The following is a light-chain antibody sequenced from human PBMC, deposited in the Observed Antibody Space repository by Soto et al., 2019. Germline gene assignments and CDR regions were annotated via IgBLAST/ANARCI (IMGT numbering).Light chain of an antibody. Sequence: EIVLTQSPGTLSVSPGERATLSCRASQTISSNYLAWYQQKPGQAPSLLIYGTSSRATGIPDRFSGSGSGTNFTLTISRLEPEDSAIYYCHDYVSWTFGQGTKVEIK. V-gene: IGKV3-20*01. CDR2: GTS. CDR1: QTISSNY. CDR3: HDYVSWT. J-gene: IGKJ1*01.